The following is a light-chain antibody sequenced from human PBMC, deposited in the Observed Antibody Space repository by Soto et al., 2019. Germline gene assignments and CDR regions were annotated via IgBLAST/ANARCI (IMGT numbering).Light chain of an antibody. CDR1: QSVSSY. J-gene: IGKJ4*01. CDR2: DAS. CDR3: QHRRGLT. V-gene: IGKV3-11*01. Sequence: EIVLTQSPATLSLSPVERATLSCRASQSVSSYLAWYQQKPGQAPRLLIYDASNRATGIPARFSGSGSGTYFTLTISSLEPEDFAVYYCQHRRGLTVGGGTKVEI.